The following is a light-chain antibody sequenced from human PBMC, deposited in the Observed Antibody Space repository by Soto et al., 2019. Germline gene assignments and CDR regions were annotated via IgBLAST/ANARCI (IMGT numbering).Light chain of an antibody. V-gene: IGKV1-39*01. J-gene: IGKJ2*01. CDR2: AAS. CDR1: QSVNRY. CDR3: QQTYRPSYT. Sequence: DIQMTQSPSSLSASLGDRVTITCRARQSVNRYLNWYQQQPGRAPKVLIYAASSLQSGVPSRFSGNGSGTDFTLTITSLQPEDFATYFCQQTYRPSYTFAQGTRLEIK.